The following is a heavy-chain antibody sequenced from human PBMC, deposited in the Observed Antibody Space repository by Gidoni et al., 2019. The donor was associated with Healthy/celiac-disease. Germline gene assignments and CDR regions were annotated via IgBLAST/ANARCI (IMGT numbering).Heavy chain of an antibody. CDR3: ARWTSRRIAARPRAHATPGDV. V-gene: IGHV4-34*01. D-gene: IGHD6-6*01. CDR1: GGSFSGYY. Sequence: QVQLQQWGAGLLKPSETLSLTCAVYGGSFSGYYWSWIRQPPGKGLEWIGEINHSGSTNYNPSLKSRVTISVDTSKNQFSLKLSSVTAADTAVYYCARWTSRRIAARPRAHATPGDVWGKGTTVTVSS. CDR2: INHSGST. J-gene: IGHJ6*04.